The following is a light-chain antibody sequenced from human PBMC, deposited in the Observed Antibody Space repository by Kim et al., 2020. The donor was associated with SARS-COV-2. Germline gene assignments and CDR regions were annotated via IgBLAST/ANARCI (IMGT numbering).Light chain of an antibody. J-gene: IGKJ3*01. V-gene: IGKV1-39*01. CDR2: AAS. CDR3: QQSYITPFT. Sequence: ASVGDRVTITCRTTQSISSHLNWYQQKPGRAPKFLISAASTLQGGVPSRFSGSGSETDFTLTISSLQPEDFATYFCQQSYITPFTFGPGTKVDIK. CDR1: QSISSH.